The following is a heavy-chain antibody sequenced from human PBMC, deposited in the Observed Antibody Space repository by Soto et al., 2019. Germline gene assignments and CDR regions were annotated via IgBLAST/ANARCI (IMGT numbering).Heavy chain of an antibody. CDR2: INAGNGNT. Sequence: QVQLVQSGAEEKKPGASVKVSFKASGYTFTSHAMHWVRQAPGQRLEWMEWINAGNGNTKYSQKFQGRVTITTDTSASTAYMELSSLRSEDTAVYYCARDGIAAAGTSWFDPWGQGTLVTVSP. D-gene: IGHD6-13*01. V-gene: IGHV1-3*05. CDR1: GYTFTSHA. CDR3: ARDGIAAAGTSWFDP. J-gene: IGHJ5*02.